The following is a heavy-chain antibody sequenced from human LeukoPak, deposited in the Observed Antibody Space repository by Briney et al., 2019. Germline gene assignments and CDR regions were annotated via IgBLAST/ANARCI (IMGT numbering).Heavy chain of an antibody. CDR1: GGSISSGGYY. V-gene: IGHV4-30-2*01. CDR3: ARGPGVVYSSSWYGSFAFDI. Sequence: SETLSLTCTVSGGSISSGGYYWRWVRQPPGKGLEWIGYIYHSGSTYYNPSLKSRVTISVDTSKNQFSLKLSSVTAADTAVYYCARGPGVVYSSSWYGSFAFDIWGQGTMVTVSS. CDR2: IYHSGST. D-gene: IGHD6-13*01. J-gene: IGHJ3*02.